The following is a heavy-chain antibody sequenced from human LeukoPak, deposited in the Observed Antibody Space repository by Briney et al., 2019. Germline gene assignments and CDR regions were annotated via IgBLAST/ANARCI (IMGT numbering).Heavy chain of an antibody. CDR1: GFIFTNYF. CDR2: IKQDGSEK. D-gene: IGHD2-2*01. CDR3: ARGPHGYCSSTSCYRYYYYGMDV. V-gene: IGHV3-7*01. Sequence: GGSLRLSCAASGFIFTNYFMSWVRQAPGKGLEWVASIKQDGSEKYYVDSVKGRFTISRDNAKNSLYLQMNSLRAEDTAVYYCARGPHGYCSSTSCYRYYYYGMDVWGQGTTVTVPS. J-gene: IGHJ6*02.